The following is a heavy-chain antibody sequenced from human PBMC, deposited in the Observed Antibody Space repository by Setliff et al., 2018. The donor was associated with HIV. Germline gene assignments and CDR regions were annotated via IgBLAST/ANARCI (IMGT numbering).Heavy chain of an antibody. CDR1: GFTFSSSV. V-gene: IGHV3-30*03. CDR3: VRDPIEGSPDYFDY. D-gene: IGHD1-26*01. CDR2: MSTGGGIK. J-gene: IGHJ4*02. Sequence: PGGSLRLSCAASGFTFSSSVMSWVRQAPGKGLEWVAVMSTGGGIKICADSVKGRFTISRDNSRNTLFLQMNNLRPEDTATYYCVRDPIEGSPDYFDYWGQGALVTVSS.